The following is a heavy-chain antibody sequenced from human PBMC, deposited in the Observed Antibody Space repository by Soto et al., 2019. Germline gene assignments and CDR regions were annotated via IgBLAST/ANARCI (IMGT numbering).Heavy chain of an antibody. CDR1: GGSISSGCYY. J-gene: IGHJ3*02. CDR3: ARETGIVGINNDAFDI. Sequence: SETLSLTCTVSGGSISSGCYYWSWIRQHPGKGLEWIGYIYYSGSTYYNPSLKSRVTISVDTSKNQFSLKLSSVTAADTAVYYCARETGIVGINNDAFDIWGQGTMVTVSS. D-gene: IGHD1-26*01. CDR2: IYYSGST. V-gene: IGHV4-31*03.